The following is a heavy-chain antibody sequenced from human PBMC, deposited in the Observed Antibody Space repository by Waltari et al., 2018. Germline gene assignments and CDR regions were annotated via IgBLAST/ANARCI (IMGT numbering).Heavy chain of an antibody. Sequence: QLQLQESGPGLVKPSDTLSLTCTVSGGSISSRGSYWGWIRQPPGKGLEWIGSISYSGITYYNTSLMSRVTISVDTSKNQFSLKLTSVIAAETAVFYCARFSKSANWIDPWGQGTLVTVSS. CDR2: ISYSGIT. CDR3: ARFSKSANWIDP. V-gene: IGHV4-39*01. J-gene: IGHJ5*02. CDR1: GGSISSRGSY. D-gene: IGHD3-3*02.